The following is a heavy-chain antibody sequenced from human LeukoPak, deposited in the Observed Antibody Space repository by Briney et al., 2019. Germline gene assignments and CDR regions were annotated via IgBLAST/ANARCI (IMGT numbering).Heavy chain of an antibody. CDR2: THGRAK. Sequence: GGSLRLSCAASGFIFSYYLMGWVRQASGKGPEWVANTHGRAKYYVDSVNGRFTISRDNAKNSLYLQMNSLRAEDTAVYYCAREAPHGALTFDYWGQGTLVTVSS. D-gene: IGHD4/OR15-4a*01. J-gene: IGHJ4*02. CDR1: GFIFSYYL. CDR3: AREAPHGALTFDY. V-gene: IGHV3-7*03.